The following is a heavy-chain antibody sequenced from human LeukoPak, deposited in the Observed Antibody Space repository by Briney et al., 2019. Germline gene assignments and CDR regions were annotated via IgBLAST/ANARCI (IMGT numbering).Heavy chain of an antibody. CDR1: GYTFTSYG. J-gene: IGHJ6*02. D-gene: IGHD2-15*01. Sequence: GASVKVSCEASGYTFTSYGISWVRQAPGQGLEWMGWISAYNGNTNYAQKLQGRVTMTTDTSTSTAYMELRSLRSDDTAVYYCARRGGSGLVGYYYYYGMDVWGQGTTVTVSS. CDR2: ISAYNGNT. V-gene: IGHV1-18*01. CDR3: ARRGGSGLVGYYYYYGMDV.